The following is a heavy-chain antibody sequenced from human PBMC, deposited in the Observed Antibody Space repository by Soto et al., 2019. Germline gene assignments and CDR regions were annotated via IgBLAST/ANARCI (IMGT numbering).Heavy chain of an antibody. CDR1: GYSFTSYW. D-gene: IGHD3-10*01. V-gene: IGHV5-10-1*01. Sequence: GESLKISCKGSGYSFTSYWISWVRQMPGKGLEWMGRIDPSDSYTNYSPPFQGHVTISADKSISTAYLQWSSLKASDTAMYYCASPRGHSGDAFDIWGQATLVTASS. CDR3: ASPRGHSGDAFDI. CDR2: IDPSDSYT. J-gene: IGHJ3*02.